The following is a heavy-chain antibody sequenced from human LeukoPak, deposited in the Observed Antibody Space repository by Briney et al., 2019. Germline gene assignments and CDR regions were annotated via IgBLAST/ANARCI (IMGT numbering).Heavy chain of an antibody. CDR1: GGSISSGDYY. J-gene: IGHJ3*02. D-gene: IGHD2-2*01. Sequence: PSETLSLTCTVSGGSISSGDYYWSWIRQPPGKGLEWIGYIYYSGSTYYNPSLKSRVTISVDTSKNQFSLKLSSVTAADTAVYYCATVSEWYQLLSDRAFDIWGQGTMVTVSS. CDR3: ATVSEWYQLLSDRAFDI. V-gene: IGHV4-30-4*08. CDR2: IYYSGST.